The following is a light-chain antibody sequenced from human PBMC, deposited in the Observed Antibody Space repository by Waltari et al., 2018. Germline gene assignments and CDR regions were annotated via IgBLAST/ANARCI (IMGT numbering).Light chain of an antibody. CDR2: GAS. J-gene: IGKJ4*02. Sequence: MPQSPAPLSVSPGESATLSCGAGQGVILYLAWYQQKPGQAPRLLIYGASTRATGVPARFSGSGSGTEFTLTLSSLQSEDFAVYDCQQYNDGPLTFGGGTKVEIK. V-gene: IGKV3-15*01. CDR3: QQYNDGPLT. CDR1: QGVILY.